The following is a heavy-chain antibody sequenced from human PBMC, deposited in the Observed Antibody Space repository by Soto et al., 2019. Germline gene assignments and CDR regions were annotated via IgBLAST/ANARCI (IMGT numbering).Heavy chain of an antibody. V-gene: IGHV4-4*02. D-gene: IGHD2-15*01. CDR3: ATLPPRIVVVVLPIPS. Sequence: QVQLKQSGPRLARPSGTLSLTCVVSGGSISSTNWWTWVRQTPGKGLEWIGEVYHTGSTKNNPSLKTRVTISVDTSNNQFSLTLKSVTAADTAVYYCATLPPRIVVVVLPIPSWGQGTLVTVSS. J-gene: IGHJ4*02. CDR1: GGSISSTNW. CDR2: VYHTGST.